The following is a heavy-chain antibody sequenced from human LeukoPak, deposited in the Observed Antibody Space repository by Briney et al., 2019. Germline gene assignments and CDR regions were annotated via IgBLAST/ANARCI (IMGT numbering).Heavy chain of an antibody. J-gene: IGHJ4*02. CDR1: GFTFSSYA. V-gene: IGHV3-30-3*01. D-gene: IGHD6-19*01. Sequence: GRSXRXXCAASGFTFSSYAMDWVRQAPGKGXXXVAVISYDGSNKYYADSVKGRFTISRDNSKNTLYLQMNSLRAEDTAVYYCAKDRGAVAGADYWGQGTLVTVSS. CDR3: AKDRGAVAGADY. CDR2: ISYDGSNK.